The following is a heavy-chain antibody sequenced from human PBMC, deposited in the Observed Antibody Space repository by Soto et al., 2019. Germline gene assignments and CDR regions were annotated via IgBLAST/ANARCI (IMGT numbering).Heavy chain of an antibody. J-gene: IGHJ4*02. CDR1: GYTFTSYG. Sequence: ASVKVSCKASGYTFTSYGISWVRQAPGQGLERMGWISAYNGNTNYAQKLQGRVTMTRDTSISTAYMELSRLRSDDTAVYYCARVKGGSGSYLLSDYWGQGTLVTVSS. V-gene: IGHV1-18*04. CDR2: ISAYNGNT. CDR3: ARVKGGSGSYLLSDY. D-gene: IGHD3-10*01.